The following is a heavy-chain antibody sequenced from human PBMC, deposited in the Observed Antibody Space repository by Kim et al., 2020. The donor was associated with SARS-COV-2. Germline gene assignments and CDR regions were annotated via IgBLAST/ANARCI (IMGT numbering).Heavy chain of an antibody. V-gene: IGHV4-34*01. CDR3: ARGPLWFVELTFSPDYYFDY. CDR2: INHSAST. Sequence: SETLSLTCAVYGGSFSGCYWSWIRQPPGKGLEWIGEINHSASTNYNPSLKSRVTISVDTSKNQFSLKLSSLTAADTAMYYCARGPLWFVELTFSPDYYFDYWGQGPLVTVSS. D-gene: IGHD3-10*01. J-gene: IGHJ4*02. CDR1: GGSFSGCY.